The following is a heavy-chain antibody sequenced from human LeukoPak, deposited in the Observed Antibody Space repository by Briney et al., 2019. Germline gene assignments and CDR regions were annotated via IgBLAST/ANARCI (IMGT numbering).Heavy chain of an antibody. D-gene: IGHD3-22*01. CDR1: GFTFDNYA. V-gene: IGHV3-9*01. Sequence: GRSLRLSCAASGFTFDNYAMHWVRQAPGKGLEWVSGISWNSGSIVYADSVKGRFTISRDNAKNSLYLQMNSLRAEDTALYYCARADYYDSSGYYFDYWGQGTLVTVSS. J-gene: IGHJ4*02. CDR2: ISWNSGSI. CDR3: ARADYYDSSGYYFDY.